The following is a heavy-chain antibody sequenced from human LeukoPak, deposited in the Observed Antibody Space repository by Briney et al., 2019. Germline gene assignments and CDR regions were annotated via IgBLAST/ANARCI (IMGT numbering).Heavy chain of an antibody. J-gene: IGHJ4*02. CDR1: GGTFSSYA. D-gene: IGHD3-10*01. V-gene: IGHV1-69*06. CDR3: AREGFGELLSPSGMDY. Sequence: GASVKVSCKASGGTFSSYAISWVRQAPGQGLEWMGGIIPIFGTANYAQKFQGRVTITADKSTSTAYMELSSLRSEDTAVYYCAREGFGELLSPSGMDYWGQGTLVTVSS. CDR2: IIPIFGTA.